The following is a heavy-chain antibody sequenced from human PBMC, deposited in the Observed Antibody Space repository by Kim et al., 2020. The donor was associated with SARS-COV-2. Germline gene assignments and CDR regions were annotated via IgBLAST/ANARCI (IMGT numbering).Heavy chain of an antibody. D-gene: IGHD2-2*01. Sequence: RFTLSRDHSKNTLYLQMNSLRAEDTAVYYCARGYCSSTSCSPYYYYGMDVWGQGTTVTVSS. J-gene: IGHJ6*02. CDR3: ARGYCSSTSCSPYYYYGMDV. V-gene: IGHV3-30*07.